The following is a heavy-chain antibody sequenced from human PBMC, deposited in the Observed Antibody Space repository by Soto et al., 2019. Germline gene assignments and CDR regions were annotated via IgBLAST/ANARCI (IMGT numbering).Heavy chain of an antibody. V-gene: IGHV3-33*01. CDR1: GFTFRDHA. Sequence: QVQLVESGGGVVQPGRSLRLSCAASGFTFRDHAMHWVRQAPGKGREWLAIIWNDGSNKFYAGSVQGRFTISRDNSKNTVYLQMNTLSAEDTAVYYCARALFPDVDIYAMDVWGQGTMVTVSS. CDR3: ARALFPDVDIYAMDV. D-gene: IGHD5-12*01. J-gene: IGHJ6*02. CDR2: IWNDGSNK.